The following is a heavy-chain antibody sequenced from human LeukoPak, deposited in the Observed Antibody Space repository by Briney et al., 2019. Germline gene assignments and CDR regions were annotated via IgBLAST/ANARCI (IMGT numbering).Heavy chain of an antibody. CDR3: AKGRYGSGSYSIDY. Sequence: PGESLRLSCAASGFTFSTYAMSWVRQAPGKGLEWASGISSSGDSTYYADSVKGRFTISRDNSKNTLYLQMNSLSAEDTAVYYCAKGRYGSGSYSIDYWGQGTLVTVSS. V-gene: IGHV3-23*01. CDR2: ISSSGDST. D-gene: IGHD3-10*01. J-gene: IGHJ4*02. CDR1: GFTFSTYA.